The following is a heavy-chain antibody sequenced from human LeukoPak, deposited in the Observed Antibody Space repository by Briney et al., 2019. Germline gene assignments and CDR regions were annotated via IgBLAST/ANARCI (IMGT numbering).Heavy chain of an antibody. CDR1: GYTFTSYA. Sequence: ASVKVSCKASGYTFTSYAMHWVRQAPGQRLGWMGWINAGNGNTKYSQKFQGRVTITRDTSASTAYMELSSLRSEDTAVYYCARDPGYSSGWSYVDYWGQGTLVTVSS. CDR3: ARDPGYSSGWSYVDY. J-gene: IGHJ4*02. D-gene: IGHD6-19*01. V-gene: IGHV1-3*01. CDR2: INAGNGNT.